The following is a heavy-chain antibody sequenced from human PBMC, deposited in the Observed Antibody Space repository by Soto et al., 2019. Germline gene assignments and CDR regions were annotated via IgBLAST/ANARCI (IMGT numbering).Heavy chain of an antibody. Sequence: PSETLSLTCTVSGGSISSSSYYWGWIRQPPGKGLEWIGSIYYSGSTYYNPSLKSRVTISVDTSKNQFSLKLSSVTAADTAVYYCARVMPYYDYWGQGTLVTVSS. CDR3: ARVMPYYDY. J-gene: IGHJ4*02. V-gene: IGHV4-39*01. D-gene: IGHD3-10*01. CDR2: IYYSGST. CDR1: GGSISSSSYY.